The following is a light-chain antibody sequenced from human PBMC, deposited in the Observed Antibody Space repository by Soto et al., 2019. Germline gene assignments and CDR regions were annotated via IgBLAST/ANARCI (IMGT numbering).Light chain of an antibody. Sequence: EIVMTQSPPTLSVSPGERATLSCRTSQSIGSNLAWYLQKPGQAPRLLIYGASTRATGISARFSGSGSGTEFTLTISSLQSEDFAVYYCQQYNNWPITFGQGTRLEIK. CDR2: GAS. J-gene: IGKJ5*01. V-gene: IGKV3-15*01. CDR3: QQYNNWPIT. CDR1: QSIGSN.